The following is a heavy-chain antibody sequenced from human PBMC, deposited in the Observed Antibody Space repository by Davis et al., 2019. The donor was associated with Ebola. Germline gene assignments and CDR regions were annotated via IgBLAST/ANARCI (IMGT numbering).Heavy chain of an antibody. CDR2: IRSKANSYAT. Sequence: GGSLRLSCAASGFTFSGSAMHWVRQASGKGLEWVGRIRSKANSYATAYAASVKGRFTISRDDSKNTAYLQMNSLKTEDTAVYYCTRTRSTSYNWFDPWGQGTLVTVSS. CDR3: TRTRSTSYNWFDP. CDR1: GFTFSGSA. V-gene: IGHV3-73*01. D-gene: IGHD2-2*01. J-gene: IGHJ5*02.